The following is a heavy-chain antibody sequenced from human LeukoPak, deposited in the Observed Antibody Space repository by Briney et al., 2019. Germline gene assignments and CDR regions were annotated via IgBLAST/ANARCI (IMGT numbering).Heavy chain of an antibody. J-gene: IGHJ5*02. CDR2: IKSKTDGGTT. V-gene: IGHV3-15*01. D-gene: IGHD3-22*01. CDR3: TTVHYYDSSGYHTNLP. Sequence: GSLRLSCAASGFTFSNAWMSWVRQAPGKGLEWVGRIKSKTDGGTTDYAAPVKGRFTISRDDSKNTLYLQMNSLKTEDTAVYYCTTVHYYDSSGYHTNLPWGQGTLVTVSS. CDR1: GFTFSNAW.